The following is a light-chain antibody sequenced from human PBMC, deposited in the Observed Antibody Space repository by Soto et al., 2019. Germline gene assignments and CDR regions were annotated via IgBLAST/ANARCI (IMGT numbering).Light chain of an antibody. Sequence: SVLTQPASVSGSPGQSITISCSGTSSDVGTYNLVSWYQQYPGKAPRLMIYEVTKRPSGVSNRFSGSKSGNTASLTISGLQPEDEADYYCCSYAGSSSSIFGTGTKVTVL. CDR3: CSYAGSSSSI. J-gene: IGLJ1*01. CDR2: EVT. CDR1: SSDVGTYNL. V-gene: IGLV2-23*02.